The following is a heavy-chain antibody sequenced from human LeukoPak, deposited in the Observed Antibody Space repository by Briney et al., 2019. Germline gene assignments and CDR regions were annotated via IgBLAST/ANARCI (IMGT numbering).Heavy chain of an antibody. J-gene: IGHJ6*03. Sequence: SETLSLTCTGSGGSISSYYWSWIRQAPGKGLEGIGDIYYSGSTNYNPSLKSRVTISVDTSKNQFSLKLSSVTAADTAVYYCARRARNYYDSSGPAYYYYYMDVWGKGTTVTVSS. D-gene: IGHD3-22*01. V-gene: IGHV4-59*01. CDR3: ARRARNYYDSSGPAYYYYYMDV. CDR1: GGSISSYY. CDR2: IYYSGST.